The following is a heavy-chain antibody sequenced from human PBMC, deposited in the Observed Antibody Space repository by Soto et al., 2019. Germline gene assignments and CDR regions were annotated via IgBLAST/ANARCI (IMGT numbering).Heavy chain of an antibody. CDR3: AKDMGSSGGTEYFQH. CDR1: GFTFSSYA. CDR2: ISGSGGST. J-gene: IGHJ1*01. V-gene: IGHV3-23*01. D-gene: IGHD2-15*01. Sequence: TGGSLRLSCAASGFTFSSYAMSWVRQAPGKGLEWVSAISGSGGSTYYADSVKGRFTISRDNSKNTLYLQMNSLRAEDTAVYYYAKDMGSSGGTEYFQHWGQGTLVTVSS.